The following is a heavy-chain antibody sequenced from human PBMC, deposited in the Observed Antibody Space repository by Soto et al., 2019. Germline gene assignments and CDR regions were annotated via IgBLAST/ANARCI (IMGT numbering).Heavy chain of an antibody. CDR3: ARGYDSSGYTFYYYGMDV. V-gene: IGHV3-74*01. D-gene: IGHD3-22*01. CDR2: INSDGSST. Sequence: EVQLVESGGGLVQPGGSLRLSCAASGFTFSSYWMHWVRQAPGKGLVWVSRINSDGSSTSYADSVMGRFTNSRDNAKNTLYLQMNSLRAEDTAVYYCARGYDSSGYTFYYYGMDVWGQGTTVTVSS. CDR1: GFTFSSYW. J-gene: IGHJ6*02.